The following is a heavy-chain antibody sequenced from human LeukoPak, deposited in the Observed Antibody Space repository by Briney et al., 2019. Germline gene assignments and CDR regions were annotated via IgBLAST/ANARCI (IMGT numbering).Heavy chain of an antibody. Sequence: ASVKVSCKASGYTFTGYYMHWVRQAPGQGLEWMGRINPNSGGTIYAQKFQGRVTMTRDTSINTAYMELSRLRSDDTAVYYCAGEWYDILTGYLPFGYWGQGTLVTVSS. CDR1: GYTFTGYY. V-gene: IGHV1-2*06. D-gene: IGHD3-9*01. CDR3: AGEWYDILTGYLPFGY. J-gene: IGHJ4*02. CDR2: INPNSGGT.